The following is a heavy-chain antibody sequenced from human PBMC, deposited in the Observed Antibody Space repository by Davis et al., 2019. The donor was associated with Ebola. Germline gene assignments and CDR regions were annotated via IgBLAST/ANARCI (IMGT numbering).Heavy chain of an antibody. V-gene: IGHV4-34*01. CDR2: INHSGST. J-gene: IGHJ4*02. CDR1: GGSFSGYY. D-gene: IGHD6-19*01. Sequence: MPSETLSLTCAVYGGSFSGYYWSWIRQPPGKGLEWIGEINHSGSTNYNPPLKSRVTISVDTSKNQFSLKLSSVTAADTAVYYCASGLGSSGWSVSDYWGQGTLVTVSS. CDR3: ASGLGSSGWSVSDY.